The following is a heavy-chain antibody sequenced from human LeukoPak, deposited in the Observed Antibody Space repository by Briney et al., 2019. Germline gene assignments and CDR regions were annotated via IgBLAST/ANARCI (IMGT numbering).Heavy chain of an antibody. V-gene: IGHV3-23*01. CDR1: GFTSSSNA. CDR3: AKDIFPCNWNQGSVFDY. Sequence: GGSLRLSCAASGFTSSSNAMSWVRQAPGNGLEWVSAISGSGGSTYYADSVKGRFTISRANSKNTLYLQMTSLRAEDTAVYYCAKDIFPCNWNQGSVFDYWGQGTLVTVSS. J-gene: IGHJ4*02. CDR2: ISGSGGST. D-gene: IGHD1-20*01.